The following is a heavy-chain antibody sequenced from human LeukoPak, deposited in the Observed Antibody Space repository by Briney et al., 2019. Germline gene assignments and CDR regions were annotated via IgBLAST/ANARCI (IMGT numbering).Heavy chain of an antibody. V-gene: IGHV4-4*07. Sequence: SETLSLTCTVSGGSISSYYCSWIRQPAGKGLEWIGRIYTSGSTNYNPSLKSRVTMSVDTLKNQFSLKLTSVTAADTAVYYCARDYYDSSGHLWWFDPWGQGTLVTVSS. CDR3: ARDYYDSSGHLWWFDP. J-gene: IGHJ5*02. CDR2: IYTSGST. D-gene: IGHD3-22*01. CDR1: GGSISSYY.